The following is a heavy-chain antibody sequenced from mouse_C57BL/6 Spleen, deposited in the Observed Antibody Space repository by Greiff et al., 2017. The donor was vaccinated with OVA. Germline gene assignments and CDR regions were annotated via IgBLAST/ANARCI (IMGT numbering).Heavy chain of an antibody. J-gene: IGHJ2*01. Sequence: EVHLVESGGDLVKPGGSLKLSCAASGFTFSSYGMSWVRQTPDKRLEWVATISSGGSYTYYPDSVKGRFTISRDNAKNTLYLQMSSLKSEDTAMYYCARKVYSNYGYFDYWGQGTTLTVSS. CDR2: ISSGGSYT. D-gene: IGHD2-5*01. V-gene: IGHV5-6*01. CDR1: GFTFSSYG. CDR3: ARKVYSNYGYFDY.